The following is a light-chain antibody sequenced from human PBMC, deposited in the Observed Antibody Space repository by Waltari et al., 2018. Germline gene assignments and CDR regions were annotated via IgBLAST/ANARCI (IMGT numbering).Light chain of an antibody. Sequence: QVVLTQSPSASASRGASVKLTCTLSSGHSNYAIAWHQQQPGKGPRFLMKVHSGGTQFKGDGIPDRVTGSSSGSERYLTISSLQSDDEADYYGQTWGTGVHVVFGGGTKLTVL. J-gene: IGLJ2*01. V-gene: IGLV4-69*01. CDR3: QTWGTGVHVV. CDR2: VHSGGTQ. CDR1: SGHSNYA.